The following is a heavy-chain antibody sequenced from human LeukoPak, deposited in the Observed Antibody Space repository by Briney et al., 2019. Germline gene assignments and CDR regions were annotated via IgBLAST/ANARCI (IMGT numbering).Heavy chain of an antibody. Sequence: SETLSLTCTVSGGSISSYYWSWIRQPPGKGLEWIGYIYTSGSTNYNPSLKSRVTISVDTSKNQFSLKLSSVTAADTAVYYCAGSDYGGNQYYFDYWGQGTLVTVSS. V-gene: IGHV4-4*09. CDR2: IYTSGST. CDR3: AGSDYGGNQYYFDY. D-gene: IGHD4-23*01. J-gene: IGHJ4*02. CDR1: GGSISSYY.